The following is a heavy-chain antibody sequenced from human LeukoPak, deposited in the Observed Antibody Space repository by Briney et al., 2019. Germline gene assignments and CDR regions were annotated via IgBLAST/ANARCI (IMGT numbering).Heavy chain of an antibody. Sequence: GESLKTPCKGSGYSFTSHWIGWVRQMPGKGLEWMGIIYPGDSDTRHNPSFQGQVTISADKSISIAYLQWSSLKASDTAMYYCATRSDSGYEYFDNWGQGTLVTVSA. CDR2: IYPGDSDT. CDR3: ATRSDSGYEYFDN. CDR1: GYSFTSHW. J-gene: IGHJ4*02. D-gene: IGHD5-12*01. V-gene: IGHV5-51*01.